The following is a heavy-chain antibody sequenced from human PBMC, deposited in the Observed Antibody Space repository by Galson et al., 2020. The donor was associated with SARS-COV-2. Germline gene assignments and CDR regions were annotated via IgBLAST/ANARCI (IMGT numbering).Heavy chain of an antibody. J-gene: IGHJ3*02. CDR1: GGTFSSYA. CDR3: ARDQGRAFEPSAFDI. V-gene: IGHV1-69*01. D-gene: IGHD3-16*01. Sequence: KISCKASGGTFSSYAISWVRQAPGQGLEWMGGIIPIFGTANYAQKFQGRVTITADESTSTAYMELSSLRSEDTAVYYCARDQGRAFEPSAFDIWGQGTMVTVSS. CDR2: IIPIFGTA.